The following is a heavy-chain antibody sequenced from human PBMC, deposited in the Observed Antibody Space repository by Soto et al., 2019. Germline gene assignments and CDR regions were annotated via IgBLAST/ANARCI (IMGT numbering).Heavy chain of an antibody. CDR2: INAGNGNT. CDR1: GYTFSSYA. J-gene: IGHJ4*02. D-gene: IGHD3-3*01. V-gene: IGHV1-3*01. CDR3: ARFRNRYDFWSGFDY. Sequence: GASVKVSCKASGYTFSSYAMFWVRQAPGQRPEWMGWINAGNGNTKYSQKFQGRVTITRDTSASTVYMELTSLRSEDTAVYYCARFRNRYDFWSGFDYWGQGTLVTVSS.